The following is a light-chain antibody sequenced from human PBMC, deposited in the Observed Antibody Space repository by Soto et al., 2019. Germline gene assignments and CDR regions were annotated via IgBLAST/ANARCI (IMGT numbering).Light chain of an antibody. V-gene: IGKV3-15*01. CDR2: GAS. J-gene: IGKJ1*01. CDR3: QQYNNWPWT. Sequence: EIVMTQSPATLSVSPGDRATLSCRASQSVSRNLAWYQQKPGQAPRLLIYGASTGATGIPARFSGSGSGTEFTLTISSLQSEDFAVYYCQQYNNWPWTFGQGTKVEIK. CDR1: QSVSRN.